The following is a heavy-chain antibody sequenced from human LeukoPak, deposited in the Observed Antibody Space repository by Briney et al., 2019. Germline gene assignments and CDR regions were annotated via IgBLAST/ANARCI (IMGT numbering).Heavy chain of an antibody. CDR3: ARDLNWETY. J-gene: IGHJ4*02. CDR2: IKPDGSEI. CDR1: GFTFSAHS. D-gene: IGHD7-27*01. V-gene: IGHV3-7*01. Sequence: AGSLRLSCAASGFTFSAHSMNWVRQAPGKGLEWVANIKPDGSEIYYEDSVKDRFIISRDNAENSLFLQMNNLRAEDTAVYYCARDLNWETYWGQGTLVSVSS.